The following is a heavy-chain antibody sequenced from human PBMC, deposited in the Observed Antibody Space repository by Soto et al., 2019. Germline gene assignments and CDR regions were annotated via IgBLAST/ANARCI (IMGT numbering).Heavy chain of an antibody. D-gene: IGHD6-6*01. J-gene: IGHJ5*02. V-gene: IGHV1-3*01. CDR2: INAGNGNT. CDR3: ARYIGYSSSSSWFDP. CDR1: GYTFTSYA. Sequence: ASVKVSCKASGYTFTSYAMHWVRQAPGQRLEWMGWINAGNGNTKYSQKFQGRVTITRDTSASTAYMELSSLRSEDTAVYYCARYIGYSSSSSWFDPWGQGTLVTVSS.